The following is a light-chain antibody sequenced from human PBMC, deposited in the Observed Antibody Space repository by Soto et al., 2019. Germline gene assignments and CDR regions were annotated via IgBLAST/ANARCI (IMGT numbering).Light chain of an antibody. CDR2: DTF. CDR3: QQRTKWPAT. J-gene: IGKJ1*01. Sequence: EVVLTQSPATLSLSPGERVTLSCRASQSITGYLAWSQHKPGQAPRLLIYDTFKRATGIPARFSGSGSGTDFPLTISSLEPEDFATYVCQQRTKWPATFGRGTKVEMK. V-gene: IGKV3-11*01. CDR1: QSITGY.